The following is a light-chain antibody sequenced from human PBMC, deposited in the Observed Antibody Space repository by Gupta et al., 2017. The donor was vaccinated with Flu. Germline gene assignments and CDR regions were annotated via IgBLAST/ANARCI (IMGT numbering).Light chain of an antibody. CDR1: QSGSGW. CDR3: QQYNSYPWT. Sequence: GDRATVTCRASQSGSGWLAWYQHKPGKAPKLLIYKASSLDSGVPSRFSGSGSGTEFTLTISSLQPDDFATYYCQQYNSYPWTFGQGTKVEIK. V-gene: IGKV1-5*03. J-gene: IGKJ1*01. CDR2: KAS.